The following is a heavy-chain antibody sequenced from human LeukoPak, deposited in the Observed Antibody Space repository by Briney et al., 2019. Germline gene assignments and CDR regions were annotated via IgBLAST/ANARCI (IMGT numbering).Heavy chain of an antibody. J-gene: IGHJ6*03. CDR2: INPSSGGT. CDR1: GYTFTGYY. V-gene: IGHV1-2*02. D-gene: IGHD2-15*01. CDR3: ARGVVAATFYYYMDV. Sequence: ASVKVSCKPSGYTFTGYYIHWVRQAPGQGLEWMGWINPSSGGTNYPQKFQGRVTMTRDTSPSTAYMELSGLRSDDTAVYYCARGVVAATFYYYMDVWGKGTTVTVSS.